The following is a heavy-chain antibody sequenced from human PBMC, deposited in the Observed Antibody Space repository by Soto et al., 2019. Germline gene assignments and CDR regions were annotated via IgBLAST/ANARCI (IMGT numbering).Heavy chain of an antibody. CDR3: ARDIGYYDSSGYFDY. CDR2: ISSRGDII. D-gene: IGHD3-22*01. CDR1: GFIFSDFY. V-gene: IGHV3-11*01. J-gene: IGHJ4*02. Sequence: GGSLRLSCAVSGFIFSDFYMSWIRQAPGKGLEWVSYISSRGDIIYYADSVKGRFTISRDNAKNSLYLQMNSLRAEDTAVYYCARDIGYYDSSGYFDYWGQGTLVTVSS.